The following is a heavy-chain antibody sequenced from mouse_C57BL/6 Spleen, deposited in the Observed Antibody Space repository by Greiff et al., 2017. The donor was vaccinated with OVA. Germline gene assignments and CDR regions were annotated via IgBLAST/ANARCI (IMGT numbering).Heavy chain of an antibody. CDR1: GFSLTSYG. Sequence: VQLQESGPGLVQPSQSLSITCTVSGFSLTSYGVHWVRQSPGKGLEWLGVIWSGGSTDYNAAFISRLSISKDNSKSQVFFKMNSLQADDTAIYYCARNGNYYGSSLYAMDYWGQGTSVTVSS. CDR3: ARNGNYYGSSLYAMDY. D-gene: IGHD1-1*01. CDR2: IWSGGST. V-gene: IGHV2-2*01. J-gene: IGHJ4*01.